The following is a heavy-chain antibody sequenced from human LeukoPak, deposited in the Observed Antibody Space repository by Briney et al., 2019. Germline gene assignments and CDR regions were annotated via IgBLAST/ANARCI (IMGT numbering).Heavy chain of an antibody. CDR1: GYTFSGYY. V-gene: IGHV1-2*02. Sequence: ASVTVSCKASGYTFSGYYMHWVRQAPGQGLEWMGWINPNSGGTNYAQKFQGRVTVTRDTSISTAYMELSRLRSDDTAVYYCAIGGDGYNTKFDYWGQGTLVTVSS. CDR2: INPNSGGT. J-gene: IGHJ4*02. CDR3: AIGGDGYNTKFDY. D-gene: IGHD5-24*01.